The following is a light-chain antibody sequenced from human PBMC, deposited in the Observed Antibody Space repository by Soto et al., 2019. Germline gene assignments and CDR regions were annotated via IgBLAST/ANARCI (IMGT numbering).Light chain of an antibody. J-gene: IGKJ1*01. CDR3: QHYNSYSEA. V-gene: IGKV1-5*03. CDR1: QSISSW. Sequence: DLQVTQSPSTLSASVGDRVTITCRASQSISSWWAWYQQKPGKAPKIMIYKASTLKSGVPSRFSGSGSGTEFTLTISSLQPDDVATYYCQHYNSYSEAFGQGTKVDIK. CDR2: KAS.